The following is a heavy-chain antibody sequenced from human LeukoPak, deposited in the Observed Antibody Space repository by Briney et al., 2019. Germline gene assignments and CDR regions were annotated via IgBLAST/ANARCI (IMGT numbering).Heavy chain of an antibody. CDR2: ISSSSSYI. J-gene: IGHJ4*02. CDR3: ARDSVKLRFLEWLQKFDY. Sequence: PGGSLRLSCAASGFTFSSYSMNWVRQAPGKGLEWVSSISSSSSYIYYADSVKGRFTISRDNAKNSLYLQMNSLRAEDTAVYYCARDSVKLRFLEWLQKFDYWGQGTLVTVSS. V-gene: IGHV3-21*01. CDR1: GFTFSSYS. D-gene: IGHD3-3*01.